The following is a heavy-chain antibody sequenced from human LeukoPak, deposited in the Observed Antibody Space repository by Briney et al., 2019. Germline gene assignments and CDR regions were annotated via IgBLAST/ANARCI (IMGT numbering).Heavy chain of an antibody. D-gene: IGHD6-6*01. CDR3: ASGWVLEYSSSSGFDY. CDR2: IFYSGST. Sequence: SETLSLTCTVSGGSISSYYWSWIRQPPGKGLEWIGYIFYSGSTNYNPSLRSRVTISVDTSKNQFSLKLSSVTAADTAVYCCASGWVLEYSSSSGFDYWGQGTLVTVSS. CDR1: GGSISSYY. V-gene: IGHV4-59*01. J-gene: IGHJ4*02.